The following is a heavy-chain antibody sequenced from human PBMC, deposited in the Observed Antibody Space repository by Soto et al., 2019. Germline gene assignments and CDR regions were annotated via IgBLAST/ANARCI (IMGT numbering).Heavy chain of an antibody. V-gene: IGHV5-51*01. D-gene: IGHD4-4*01. J-gene: IGHJ6*02. Sequence: PGESLKISCKGSGYSFTSYWIGWVRQMPGKGLEWMGIIYPGDSDTRYSPSFQGQVTISADKSISTAYLQWSSLKASDTAMYYCARATVTTFGYYYYGMDVWGQGTTVNV. CDR1: GYSFTSYW. CDR2: IYPGDSDT. CDR3: ARATVTTFGYYYYGMDV.